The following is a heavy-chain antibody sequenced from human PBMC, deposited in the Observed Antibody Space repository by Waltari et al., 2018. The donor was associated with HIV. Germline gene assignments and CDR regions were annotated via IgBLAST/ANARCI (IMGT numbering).Heavy chain of an antibody. CDR3: ASARETMGVDFDF. CDR2: VHPMSGTA. J-gene: IGHJ4*02. D-gene: IGHD3-10*01. V-gene: IGHV1-69*08. CDR1: GGSFTSYS. Sequence: QVQLVQSGTEVRTPGSSVKVSCKASGGSFTSYSIHWVRQAPGQGLEWMGRVHPMSGTAMKAQKFQARVTISADKSTTTAYMELTSLRTEDTAVYYCASARETMGVDFDFWGQGTLVTVSS.